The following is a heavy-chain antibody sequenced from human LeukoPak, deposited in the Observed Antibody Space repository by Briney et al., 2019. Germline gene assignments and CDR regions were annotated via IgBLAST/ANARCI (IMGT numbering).Heavy chain of an antibody. J-gene: IGHJ4*02. CDR3: ARSLPDYFDY. CDR1: GFSFSSYS. Sequence: GGSLRLSCAASGFSFSSYSMNWVRQAPGKGLEWVSYISSSSVTIYYADSVKGRFTISRDNAKNSLYLQMNSLRAEDTALYYCARSLPDYFDYWGQGTLVTVSS. V-gene: IGHV3-48*01. CDR2: ISSSSVTI.